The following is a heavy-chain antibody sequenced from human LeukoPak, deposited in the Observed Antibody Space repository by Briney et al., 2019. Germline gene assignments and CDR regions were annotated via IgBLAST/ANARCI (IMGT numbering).Heavy chain of an antibody. CDR3: ARDTEGSTAWFLLRAFDI. CDR2: IYTSGST. D-gene: IGHD3-22*01. J-gene: IGHJ3*02. CDR1: GGSISSGSYY. V-gene: IGHV4-61*02. Sequence: PSQTLSLTCTLSGGSISSGSYYWSWIRQPAGKGLEWIGRIYTSGSTNSNPSTKSRATISVDTSKNQFSLKLSSVSAADTALYYCARDTEGSTAWFLLRAFDIWGQGTMVTVSS.